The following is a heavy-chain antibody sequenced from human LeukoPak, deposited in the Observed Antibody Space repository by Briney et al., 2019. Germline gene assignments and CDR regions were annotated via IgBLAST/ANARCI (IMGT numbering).Heavy chain of an antibody. CDR1: GGSISSSSYY. Sequence: SETLSLTCTVSGGSISSSSYYWSWIRQPPGKGLEWIGYIYYSGSTNYNPSLKSRVTISVDTSKNQFSLKLSSVTAADTAVYYCARVVRRDYFDYWGQGTLVTVSS. CDR2: IYYSGST. V-gene: IGHV4-61*01. CDR3: ARVVRRDYFDY. J-gene: IGHJ4*02.